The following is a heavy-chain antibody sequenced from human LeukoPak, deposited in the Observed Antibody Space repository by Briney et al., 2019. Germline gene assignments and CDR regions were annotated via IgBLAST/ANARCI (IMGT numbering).Heavy chain of an antibody. J-gene: IGHJ4*02. CDR1: GGTFSSYA. D-gene: IGHD3-22*01. Sequence: ASVKVSCKASGGTFSSYAISWVRQGPGQGLEWMGGIIPIFGTANYAQKFQGRVTITADESTSTAYMELSSLRSEDTAVYYCARARYYYDSSGSSTLGGWGQGTLVTVSS. CDR3: ARARYYYDSSGSSTLGG. V-gene: IGHV1-69*13. CDR2: IIPIFGTA.